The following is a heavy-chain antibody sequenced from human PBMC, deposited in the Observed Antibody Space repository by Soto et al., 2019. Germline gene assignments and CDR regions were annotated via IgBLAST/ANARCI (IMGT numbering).Heavy chain of an antibody. D-gene: IGHD3-3*01. Sequence: GGSLRLSCAASGFTFSSYSMNWVRQAPGKGLEWVSYISSSSSTIYYANSVKGRFTISRDNAKNSLYLQMNSLRDEDTAVYYCARNNAFWSGHIPKPYYYYGMDVWGQGTTVTVSS. CDR2: ISSSSSTI. V-gene: IGHV3-48*02. CDR3: ARNNAFWSGHIPKPYYYYGMDV. J-gene: IGHJ6*02. CDR1: GFTFSSYS.